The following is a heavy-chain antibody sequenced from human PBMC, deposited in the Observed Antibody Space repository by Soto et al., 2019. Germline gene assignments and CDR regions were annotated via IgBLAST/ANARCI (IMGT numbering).Heavy chain of an antibody. CDR2: ISAYNGNT. V-gene: IGHV1-18*01. D-gene: IGHD6-13*01. CDR1: GYTFTSYG. J-gene: IGHJ5*02. Sequence: ASVKVSCKASGYTFTSYGISWVRQAPGQGLEWMGWISAYNGNTNYAQKLQGRVTMTTDTSTSTAYMELRSLRSDDTAVYYCARVHYYSSSWYGDWFDPWGQGTLVTVSS. CDR3: ARVHYYSSSWYGDWFDP.